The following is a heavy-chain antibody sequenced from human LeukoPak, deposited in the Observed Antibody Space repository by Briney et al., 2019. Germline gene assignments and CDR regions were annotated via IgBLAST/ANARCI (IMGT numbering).Heavy chain of an antibody. Sequence: SETLSLTCTVSGGSISGYYWSWIRQPPGKGLEWIGYIYTSGSTNYNPSLKSRVTISVDTSKNQFSLRLSSVTAADTGMYFCARAYSRSYSHFDDWGRGTLVTVSS. D-gene: IGHD1-26*01. J-gene: IGHJ4*02. V-gene: IGHV4-4*09. CDR3: ARAYSRSYSHFDD. CDR1: GGSISGYY. CDR2: IYTSGST.